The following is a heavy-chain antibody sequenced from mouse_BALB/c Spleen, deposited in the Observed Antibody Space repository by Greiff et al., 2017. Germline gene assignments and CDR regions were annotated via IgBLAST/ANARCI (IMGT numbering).Heavy chain of an antibody. D-gene: IGHD2-3*01. J-gene: IGHJ3*01. V-gene: IGHV1-54*01. Sequence: QVQLQQSGAELVRPGTSVKVSCKASGYAFTNYLIEWIKQRPGQGLEWIGVIDPRTDNTNSNERFKGKATLTADKSSTTAYMQLSSLTSDDSAVYYCARSYDGYLLAYWGQGTLVTVSA. CDR1: GYAFTNYL. CDR2: IDPRTDNT. CDR3: ARSYDGYLLAY.